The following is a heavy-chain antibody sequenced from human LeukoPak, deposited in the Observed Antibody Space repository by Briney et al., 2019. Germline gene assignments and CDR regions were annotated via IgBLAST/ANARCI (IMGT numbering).Heavy chain of an antibody. CDR2: IYPNSGGT. V-gene: IGHV1-2*02. D-gene: IGHD7-27*01. J-gene: IGHJ4*02. Sequence: ASVKVSCKASGYAFTDYYMYWVRQAPRQGLEWLGWIYPNSGGTNYAQKFQGRVTLTRDTSISTAYMELNSLRSDDTAVYYCARENWVYDYWGQGTLVTVSS. CDR1: GYAFTDYY. CDR3: ARENWVYDY.